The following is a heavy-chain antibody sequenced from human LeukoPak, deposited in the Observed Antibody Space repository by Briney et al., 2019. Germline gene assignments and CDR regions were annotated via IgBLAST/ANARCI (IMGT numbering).Heavy chain of an antibody. CDR2: INKDGSEK. J-gene: IGHJ4*02. Sequence: PGGSLRLSCAASGFTLSGSWMTWVRQAPGKGLEWVANINKDGSEKYYLDSVKGRFTISRDNAKNSLYLQMNSLRAEDTAVYFCARDQRASPSPADYWGQGTLVTVSS. V-gene: IGHV3-7*01. CDR1: GFTLSGSW. CDR3: ARDQRASPSPADY.